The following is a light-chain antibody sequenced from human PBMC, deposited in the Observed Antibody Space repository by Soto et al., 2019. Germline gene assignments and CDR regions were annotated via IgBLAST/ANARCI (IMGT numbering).Light chain of an antibody. Sequence: QSALTQPASVSGSPGQSITISCTGTSSDVGGYNYVSWYQQHPGKAPKLIIYEVSNRPSGVSNRFSGSKSGNTASLTISGLPAEDEADYYCNSYTSKSTGVFGTGTQVTVL. V-gene: IGLV2-14*01. CDR1: SSDVGGYNY. CDR2: EVS. J-gene: IGLJ1*01. CDR3: NSYTSKSTGV.